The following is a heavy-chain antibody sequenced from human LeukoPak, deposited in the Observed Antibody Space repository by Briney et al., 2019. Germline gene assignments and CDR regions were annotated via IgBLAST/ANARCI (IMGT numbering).Heavy chain of an antibody. V-gene: IGHV3-30*02. CDR3: AKDLGSFRELFDY. J-gene: IGHJ4*02. CDR1: GFTFSSYG. Sequence: GGSLRLSCAASGFTFSSYGMHWVRQAPGKGLEWVAFIRYDGSNKYYADSVKGRFTISRDNSKNTLYLQMNSLRAEDTAVYYCAKDLGSFRELFDYWGQGTLVTVSS. CDR2: IRYDGSNK. D-gene: IGHD1-26*01.